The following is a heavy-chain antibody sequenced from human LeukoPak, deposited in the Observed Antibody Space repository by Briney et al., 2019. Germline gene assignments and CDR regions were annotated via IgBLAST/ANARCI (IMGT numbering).Heavy chain of an antibody. V-gene: IGHV3-30*03. J-gene: IGHJ4*02. Sequence: GSLRLSCAASGFTFSSYGMHWVRQAPGKGLEWVAVISYDGSNKYYADSVKGRFTISRDNSKNTLYLQMNSLRAEDTAVYYCAGVAGYSSGWLGYWGQGTLVTVSS. CDR2: ISYDGSNK. D-gene: IGHD6-19*01. CDR1: GFTFSSYG. CDR3: AGVAGYSSGWLGY.